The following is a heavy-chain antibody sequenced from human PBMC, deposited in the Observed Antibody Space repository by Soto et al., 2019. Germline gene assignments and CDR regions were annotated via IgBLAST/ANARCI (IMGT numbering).Heavy chain of an antibody. J-gene: IGHJ4*02. CDR3: AKYRRAAVAGTVDY. V-gene: IGHV3-23*01. D-gene: IGHD6-19*01. CDR1: GFTFSSYA. CDR2: ISGSGGST. Sequence: EVQLLESGGGLVQPGGSLRLSCAASGFTFSSYAMSWVRQAPGKGLEWVSAISGSGGSTYYADSVKGRFTISRDNYKNTLYLQMNSLRAEDTAVYYCAKYRRAAVAGTVDYWGQGTLVTVSS.